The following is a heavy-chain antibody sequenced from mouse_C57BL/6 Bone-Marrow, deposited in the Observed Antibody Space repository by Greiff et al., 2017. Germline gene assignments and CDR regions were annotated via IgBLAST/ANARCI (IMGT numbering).Heavy chain of an antibody. J-gene: IGHJ4*01. CDR3: ARDDYSNYEREMDY. CDR1: GYSFTGYY. D-gene: IGHD2-5*01. CDR2: IYPYNGVS. Sequence: EVKLVESGPELVKPGASVKISCKASGYSFTGYYMHWVKQSHGNILDWIGYIYPYNGVSSYNQKFKGKATLTVDKSSSTAYMELRSLTSEDSAVYYCARDDYSNYEREMDYWGQGTSVTVSS. V-gene: IGHV1-31*01.